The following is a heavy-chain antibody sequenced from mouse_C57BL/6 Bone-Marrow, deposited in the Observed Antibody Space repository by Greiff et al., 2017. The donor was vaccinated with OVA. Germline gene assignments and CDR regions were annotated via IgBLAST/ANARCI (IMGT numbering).Heavy chain of an antibody. D-gene: IGHD1-1*01. CDR2: INPSSGYT. CDR1: GYTFTSYT. V-gene: IGHV1-4*01. Sequence: QVQLKESGAELARPGASVKMSCKASGYTFTSYTMHWVKQRPGQGLEWIGYINPSSGYTKYNQKFKDKATLTADNSSSTAYLQLSSQTSEDSAVYDCARGDGSSYGDVDYWGQGTTLTVSS. CDR3: ARGDGSSYGDVDY. J-gene: IGHJ2*01.